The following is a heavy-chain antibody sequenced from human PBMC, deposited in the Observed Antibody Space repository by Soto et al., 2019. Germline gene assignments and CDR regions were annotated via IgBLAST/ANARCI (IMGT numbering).Heavy chain of an antibody. CDR3: ARGSPTYYYYGMDV. Sequence: ASVKVSCKASGYTFTGYYMHWVRQAPGQGLEWMGWINPNSGGTNYAQKFQGRVTMTRDTSISTAYMELSSLRSEDTAVYYCARGSPTYYYYGMDVWGQGTTVTVSS. D-gene: IGHD1-26*01. CDR2: INPNSGGT. V-gene: IGHV1-2*02. J-gene: IGHJ6*02. CDR1: GYTFTGYY.